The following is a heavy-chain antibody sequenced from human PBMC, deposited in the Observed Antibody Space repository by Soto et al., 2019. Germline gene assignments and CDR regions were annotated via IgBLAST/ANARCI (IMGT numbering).Heavy chain of an antibody. Sequence: GGSLRLSCGASGFTFSASSMNWVRQAPGKGLEWVAVISYDGSNKYYADSVKGRFTISRDNSKNTLYLQMNSLRAEDTAVYYCARDGHDFWSGYPLNYLDYWGQGTLVTVSS. D-gene: IGHD3-3*01. J-gene: IGHJ4*02. CDR2: ISYDGSNK. CDR1: GFTFSASS. CDR3: ARDGHDFWSGYPLNYLDY. V-gene: IGHV3-30*03.